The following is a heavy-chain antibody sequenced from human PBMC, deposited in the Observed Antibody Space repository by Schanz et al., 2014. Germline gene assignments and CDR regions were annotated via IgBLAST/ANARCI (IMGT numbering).Heavy chain of an antibody. CDR3: AKVDRTRYYAMDV. CDR2: IIPILDKT. CDR1: GGTFSSST. J-gene: IGHJ6*02. D-gene: IGHD3-9*01. Sequence: QVQLVQSGVEVKRPGASVRVSCKASGGTFSSSTLTWVRQAPGQGLEWMGRIIPILDKTNYAQKFQGRVTMTADKSTSTVYMEVSGLRSEDTAVYYCAKVDRTRYYAMDVWGQGTTVTGSS. V-gene: IGHV1-69*04.